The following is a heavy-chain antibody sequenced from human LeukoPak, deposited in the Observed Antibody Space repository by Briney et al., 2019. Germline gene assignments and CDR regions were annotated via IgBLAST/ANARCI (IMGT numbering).Heavy chain of an antibody. D-gene: IGHD2-2*01. Sequence: GGSLRLSCTVSGFTVSSNSWSWVRQAPGKGLEWVSFIYSGGNTHYSDSVKGRFTLSRDNSKNTLYLQMNSLRAEDTAVYYCARDMFRYCISTSCYSIDYWGQGTLVTVSS. J-gene: IGHJ4*02. CDR1: GFTVSSNS. CDR3: ARDMFRYCISTSCYSIDY. V-gene: IGHV3-53*01. CDR2: IYSGGNT.